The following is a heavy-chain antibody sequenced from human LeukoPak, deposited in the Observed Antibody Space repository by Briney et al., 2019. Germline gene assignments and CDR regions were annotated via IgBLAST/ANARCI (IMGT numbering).Heavy chain of an antibody. D-gene: IGHD1-20*01. CDR1: GFTFSKAW. CDR2: FKSKTDGGTT. Sequence: GGSLRLSCAASGFTFSKAWMSWVRQAPGKGLEWVGRFKSKTDGGTTDYAAPVKGRFIVSRDDSKNTLYLQMNSLRTEDTAVYYCAKDYHNWNEGYHYYGMDVWGQGTTVTVSS. V-gene: IGHV3-15*01. J-gene: IGHJ6*02. CDR3: AKDYHNWNEGYHYYGMDV.